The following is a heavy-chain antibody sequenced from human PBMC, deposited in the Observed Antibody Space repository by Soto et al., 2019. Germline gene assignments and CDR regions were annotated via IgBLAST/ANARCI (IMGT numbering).Heavy chain of an antibody. CDR1: GGSLTSGTYS. V-gene: IGHV4-30-2*01. CDR3: ARCREFDA. Sequence: SETLSLTCAVSGGSLTSGTYSWNWIRQPPGKGLEWIGYIFPSGTTYYNPSLKSRVSISIDVSKNQFSLNLRSLTAADTAVYYCARCREFDAWGQGTLVTVSS. CDR2: IFPSGTT. J-gene: IGHJ4*02.